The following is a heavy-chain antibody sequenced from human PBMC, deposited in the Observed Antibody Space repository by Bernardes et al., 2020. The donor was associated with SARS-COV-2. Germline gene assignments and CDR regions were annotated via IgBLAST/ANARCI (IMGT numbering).Heavy chain of an antibody. D-gene: IGHD1-26*01. CDR2: IIPLFGTT. CDR1: GNTFTSYA. V-gene: IGHV1-69*13. CDR3: ARSGTYPDAFDI. Sequence: SVKVSCKTSGNTFTSYAVIWVRQAPGQGLECMGGIIPLFGTTNYAQNFQGRVTIAADESMSTVYMELSSLRSEDTAMYYCARSGTYPDAFDIWGQGTMVTVSS. J-gene: IGHJ3*02.